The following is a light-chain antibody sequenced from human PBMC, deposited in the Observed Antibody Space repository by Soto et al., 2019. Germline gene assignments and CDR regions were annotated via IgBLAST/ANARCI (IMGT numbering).Light chain of an antibody. CDR3: SSYTSSSTLV. V-gene: IGLV2-14*01. J-gene: IGLJ1*01. CDR1: SSDVGGYNY. CDR2: EVS. Sequence: QSALTQPASVSGSPGQLITISCTGTSSDVGGYNYVSWYQQHPGKAPKLMIYEVSNRPSGVSNRFSGSKSGNTASLTISGLQAEDEAAYYCSSYTSSSTLVFGTGTKLTVL.